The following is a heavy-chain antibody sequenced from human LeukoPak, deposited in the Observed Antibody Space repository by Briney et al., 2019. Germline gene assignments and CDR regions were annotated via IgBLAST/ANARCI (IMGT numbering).Heavy chain of an antibody. Sequence: PGGSLRLSCAASGFTFSSYAMSWVRQAPGKGLEWVSVIYSGGSTYYADSVKGRFTISRDNSKNTLYLQMNSLRAEDTAVYYCAILDRGYSYPEDYWGQGTLVTVSS. D-gene: IGHD5-18*01. J-gene: IGHJ4*02. CDR2: IYSGGST. V-gene: IGHV3-66*01. CDR1: GFTFSSYA. CDR3: AILDRGYSYPEDY.